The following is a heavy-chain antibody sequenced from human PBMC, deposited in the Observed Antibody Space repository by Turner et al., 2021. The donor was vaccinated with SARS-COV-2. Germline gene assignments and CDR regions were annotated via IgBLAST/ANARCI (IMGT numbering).Heavy chain of an antibody. V-gene: IGHV3-13*01. CDR1: GFTFGTYA. CDR2: IGVIGDT. J-gene: IGHJ4*02. CDR3: VREYCGGGICPGFYYFDF. D-gene: IGHD2-15*01. Sequence: EGQLVESGGGLLRPGESLRLSCAASGFTFGTYAMHWVRQPTGKSLEWVSAIGVIGDTYYSGSVKGRFTISRENARNSLYLQINSLRAEDTAVYYCVREYCGGGICPGFYYFDFWGQGTLVTVSS.